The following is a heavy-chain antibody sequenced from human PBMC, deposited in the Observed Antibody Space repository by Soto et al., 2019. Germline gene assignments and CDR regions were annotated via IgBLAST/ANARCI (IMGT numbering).Heavy chain of an antibody. CDR2: IFSSDDK. CDR3: ALIKDCSRPDCYLDSFDP. D-gene: IGHD2-21*02. CDR1: GLSLSNGKLG. J-gene: IGHJ5*02. Sequence: QVTLRESGPVLVKPTETLTLTCTVSGLSLSNGKLGVSWIRQPPGKALEWLAHIFSSDDKSYSTSLRSRLTIAQDTSRSQVVLTMTNLDPMDSATYYCALIKDCSRPDCYLDSFDPWGQGTLVTVSS. V-gene: IGHV2-26*01.